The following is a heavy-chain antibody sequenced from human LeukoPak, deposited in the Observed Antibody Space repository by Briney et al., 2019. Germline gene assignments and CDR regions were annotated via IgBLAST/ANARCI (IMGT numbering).Heavy chain of an antibody. V-gene: IGHV3-7*01. D-gene: IGHD3-10*01. CDR1: GFTFSSYW. Sequence: GGSLRLSCAASGFTFSSYWMSWVRQAPGKGLEWVANIKQDGSEKYYVDSVKGRFTISRDNAKNPLYLQMNSLRAEDTAVYYCARDPGSYYGSGSRYYYYYYMDVWGKGTTVTVSS. CDR3: ARDPGSYYGSGSRYYYYYYMDV. CDR2: IKQDGSEK. J-gene: IGHJ6*03.